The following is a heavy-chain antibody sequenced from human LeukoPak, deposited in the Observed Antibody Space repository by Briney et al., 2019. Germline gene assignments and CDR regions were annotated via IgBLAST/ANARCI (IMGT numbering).Heavy chain of an antibody. CDR3: TRAEMATTSFDS. CDR2: IRGKAYGGTT. V-gene: IGHV3-49*04. Sequence: GGSLRLSCTTSGFTFGDYAMGWVRQAPGKGLEWVSFIRGKAYGGTTEYAASVKRRFTISRDNSKNIAYLQMNSLKTEDTAVYYCTRAEMATTSFDSWGQGTPVIVFS. CDR1: GFTFGDYA. J-gene: IGHJ4*02. D-gene: IGHD5-24*01.